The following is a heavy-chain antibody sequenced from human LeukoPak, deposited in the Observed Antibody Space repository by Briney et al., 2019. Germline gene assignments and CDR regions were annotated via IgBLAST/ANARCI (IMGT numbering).Heavy chain of an antibody. V-gene: IGHV3-20*04. Sequence: GGSLRLSCAASGFTFDDYGMSWVRQAPGKGLEWVSGINWNGGSTGYADSVKGRFTISRDNAKNSLYLQMNSLRAEDTALYYCAREAHYYDSSGYYSLLDYWGQGTLVTVSS. CDR2: INWNGGST. CDR1: GFTFDDYG. J-gene: IGHJ4*02. D-gene: IGHD3-22*01. CDR3: AREAHYYDSSGYYSLLDY.